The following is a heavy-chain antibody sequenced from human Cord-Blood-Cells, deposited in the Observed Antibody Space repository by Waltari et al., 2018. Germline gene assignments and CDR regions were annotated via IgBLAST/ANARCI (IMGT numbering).Heavy chain of an antibody. CDR1: GFPSSRYA. CDR2: ISYDGSNK. V-gene: IGHV3-30*18. Sequence: QVQLVESGARGVPPGRSLRLSCAASGFPSSRYAIHWVRPAPGTGLGWVAVISYDGSNKYYADSVKGRFTISRDNSKNTLYLQMNSLRAEDTAVYYCAKVPYYDSSGDAFDIWGQGTMVTVSS. J-gene: IGHJ3*02. CDR3: AKVPYYDSSGDAFDI. D-gene: IGHD3-22*01.